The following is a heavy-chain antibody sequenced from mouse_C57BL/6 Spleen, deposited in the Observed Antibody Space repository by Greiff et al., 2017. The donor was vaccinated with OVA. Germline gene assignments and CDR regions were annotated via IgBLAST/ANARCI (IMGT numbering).Heavy chain of an antibody. V-gene: IGHV3-6*01. CDR2: ISYDGSN. J-gene: IGHJ2*01. CDR3: ARGGNYGYVY. D-gene: IGHD2-2*01. CDR1: GYSITSGYY. Sequence: EVQLQESGPGLVKPSQSLSLTCSVTGYSITSGYYWNWIRQFPGNKLEWMGYISYDGSNNYNPSLKNRISITRDTSKNQFFLKLNSVTTEDTATYYCARGGNYGYVYWGQGTTLTVSS.